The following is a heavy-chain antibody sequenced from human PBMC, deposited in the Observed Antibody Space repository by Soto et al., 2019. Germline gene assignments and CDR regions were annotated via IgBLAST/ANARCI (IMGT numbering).Heavy chain of an antibody. CDR3: TRLGYCSSTSCYPDY. D-gene: IGHD2-2*01. J-gene: IGHJ4*02. V-gene: IGHV3-73*02. CDR2: IRSKANSYAT. CDR1: GFTFSGSA. Sequence: EVQLVESGGGLVQPWGSLKLSCAASGFTFSGSAMHWVRQASGKGLEWVGRIRSKANSYATAYAASVKGRFTISRDDSKNTAYLQMHSVKTEDTAVYYCTRLGYCSSTSCYPDYWGQGTLVTVSS.